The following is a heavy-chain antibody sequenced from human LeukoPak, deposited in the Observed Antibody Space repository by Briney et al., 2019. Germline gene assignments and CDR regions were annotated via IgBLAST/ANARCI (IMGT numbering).Heavy chain of an antibody. CDR2: ISYDGSNK. V-gene: IGHV3-30-3*01. CDR3: ARDGRWLQLDY. Sequence: GGSLRLSCAASGLTVSSNYMSWVRQAPGKGLEWVAVISYDGSNKYYADSVKGRFTISRDNSKNTLYLQMNSLRAEDTAVYYCARDGRWLQLDYWGQGTLVTVSS. J-gene: IGHJ4*02. CDR1: GLTVSSNY. D-gene: IGHD5-24*01.